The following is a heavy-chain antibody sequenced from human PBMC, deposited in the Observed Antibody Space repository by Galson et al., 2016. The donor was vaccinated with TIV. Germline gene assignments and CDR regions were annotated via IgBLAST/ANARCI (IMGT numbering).Heavy chain of an antibody. D-gene: IGHD3-3*01. V-gene: IGHV3-33*01. Sequence: SLRLSCAVSGFSLKDYGTHWVRQAPGKGLEWVAVIGYDGTTKYYADSVNGRFTISRDTSTNTLSLRMDSLRAEDTAVYYCRARGDSRAHDVFDFWGHGTMVTVSS. CDR2: IGYDGTTK. CDR1: GFSLKDYG. J-gene: IGHJ3*01. CDR3: RARGDSRAHDVFDF.